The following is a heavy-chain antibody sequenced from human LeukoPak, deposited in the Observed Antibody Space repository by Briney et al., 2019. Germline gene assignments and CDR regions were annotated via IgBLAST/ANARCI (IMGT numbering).Heavy chain of an antibody. D-gene: IGHD5-18*01. Sequence: GGSLRLSCAASGFTFSSFWMNWVRQAPGKGLEWVANIKQDGSERNYVDSVKGRSTISRDNAKNSLFLQMNSLRVEDTAVYYCARGGTRGYSPVDHWGQGILVTVSS. J-gene: IGHJ4*02. CDR3: ARGGTRGYSPVDH. CDR2: IKQDGSER. CDR1: GFTFSSFW. V-gene: IGHV3-7*03.